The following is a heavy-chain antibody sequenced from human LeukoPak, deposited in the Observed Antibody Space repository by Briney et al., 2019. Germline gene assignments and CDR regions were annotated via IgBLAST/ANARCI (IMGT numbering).Heavy chain of an antibody. D-gene: IGHD5-12*01. V-gene: IGHV4-30-4*01. CDR3: ARDNGYSGYEGLGY. CDR2: IYYSGST. CDR1: GGSISSGDYY. Sequence: PSETLSLTCTVSGGSISSGDYYWSWIRQPPGKGLEWIGYIYYSGSTYYNPSLKSRVTISVDTSKNQFSLKLSSVTAADAAVYYCARDNGYSGYEGLGYWGQGTLVTVSS. J-gene: IGHJ4*02.